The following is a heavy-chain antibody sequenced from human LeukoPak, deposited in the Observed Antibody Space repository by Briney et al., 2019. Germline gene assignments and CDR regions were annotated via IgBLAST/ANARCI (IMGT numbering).Heavy chain of an antibody. V-gene: IGHV4-39*01. J-gene: IGHJ4*02. CDR1: GGSISSSSYY. CDR3: ARGSSGWSYYFDY. Sequence: PSETLSLTCTVSGGSISSSSYYWGWIRQPPGKGLEWIGSIYYSGSTYCNPSLKSRVTISVDTSKNQFSLKLSSVTAADTAVYYCARGSSGWSYYFDYWGQGTLVTVSS. CDR2: IYYSGST. D-gene: IGHD6-19*01.